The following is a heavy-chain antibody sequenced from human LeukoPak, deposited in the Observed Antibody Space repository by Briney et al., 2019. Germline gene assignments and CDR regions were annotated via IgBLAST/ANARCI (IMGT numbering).Heavy chain of an antibody. CDR3: ARVVVVVPAAIKGYAYYFDY. V-gene: IGHV4-34*01. CDR1: GGSFSGYY. D-gene: IGHD2-2*01. J-gene: IGHJ4*02. CDR2: XXXXGST. Sequence: PSETLSLTCAVYGGSFSGYYWSWIRQPPGKGLXXXXXXXXXGSTNYNPSLKSRVTISVDTSKNQFSLKLSSVTAADTAVYYCARVVVVVPAAIKGYAYYFDYWGQGTLVTVSS.